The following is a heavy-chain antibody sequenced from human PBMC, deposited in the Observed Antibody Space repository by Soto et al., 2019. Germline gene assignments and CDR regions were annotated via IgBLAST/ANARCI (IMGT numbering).Heavy chain of an antibody. D-gene: IGHD1-1*01. Sequence: ASVKVSCKASGGTFSSYAISWVRQAPGQGLEWMGGIIPIFGTANYAQKFQGRVTITADESTSTAYMELSSLRSEDTAVYYCARVTWHNEYYYYYGMDVWDQGTTVTVSS. CDR1: GGTFSSYA. J-gene: IGHJ6*02. CDR3: ARVTWHNEYYYYYGMDV. V-gene: IGHV1-69*13. CDR2: IIPIFGTA.